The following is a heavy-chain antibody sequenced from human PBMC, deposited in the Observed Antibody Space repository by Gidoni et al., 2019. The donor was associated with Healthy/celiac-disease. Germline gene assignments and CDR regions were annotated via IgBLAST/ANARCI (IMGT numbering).Heavy chain of an antibody. D-gene: IGHD3-3*01. CDR3: ARITIFGPPWDYYYYYGMDV. Sequence: EVQLVESGGGLVQPGGSLRRSCAASGFTFSSYWMHWVRQAPGKGLVWVSRINSDGSSTSYADSVKGRFTISRDNAKNTLYLQMNSLRAEDTAVYYCARITIFGPPWDYYYYYGMDVWGQGTTVTVSS. V-gene: IGHV3-74*01. CDR1: GFTFSSYW. CDR2: INSDGSST. J-gene: IGHJ6*02.